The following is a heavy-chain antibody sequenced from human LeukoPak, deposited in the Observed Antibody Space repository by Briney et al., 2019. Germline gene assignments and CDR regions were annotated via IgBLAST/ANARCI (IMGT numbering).Heavy chain of an antibody. Sequence: SSETLSLTCTVSGYSISSGYYWGWIRQPPGKGLEWIGSIYHSGSTYYNPPLKSRVTISVDTSKNQFSLKLSSVTAADTAVYYCARSYGSGVIIYYYYYYMDVWGKGTTVTVSS. CDR2: IYHSGST. CDR3: ARSYGSGVIIYYYYYYMDV. V-gene: IGHV4-38-2*02. J-gene: IGHJ6*03. CDR1: GYSISSGYY. D-gene: IGHD3-10*01.